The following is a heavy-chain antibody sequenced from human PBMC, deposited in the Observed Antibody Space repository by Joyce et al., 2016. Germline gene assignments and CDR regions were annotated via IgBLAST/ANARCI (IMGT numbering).Heavy chain of an antibody. D-gene: IGHD2-8*01. Sequence: EVQLVESGGGLVKPGGSLRLSCAASGFTYSSYSMSWVRQATGKGLEWVSSLSSSSSYIKYTDSVKGRLTISRDSAKNSLYLQMNSLRVEDTAVYYCARSSYTNGIFDYWGQGTLVTVSS. V-gene: IGHV3-21*01. CDR1: GFTYSSYS. CDR2: LSSSSSYI. CDR3: ARSSYTNGIFDY. J-gene: IGHJ4*02.